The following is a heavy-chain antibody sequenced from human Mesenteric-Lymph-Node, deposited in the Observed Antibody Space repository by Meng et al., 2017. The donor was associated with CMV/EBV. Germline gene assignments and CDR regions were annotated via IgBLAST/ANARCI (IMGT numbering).Heavy chain of an antibody. Sequence: SVKVSCKASGGTFSSYAISWVRQAPGQGLEWMGGIIPIFGTANYAQKFQGRVTITTDESTSIAYMELSSLRSEDTAVYYCARVTYDSSGPYYYYYGMDVWGQGTTVTVSS. V-gene: IGHV1-69*05. J-gene: IGHJ6*02. CDR3: ARVTYDSSGPYYYYYGMDV. CDR1: GGTFSSYA. D-gene: IGHD3-22*01. CDR2: IIPIFGTA.